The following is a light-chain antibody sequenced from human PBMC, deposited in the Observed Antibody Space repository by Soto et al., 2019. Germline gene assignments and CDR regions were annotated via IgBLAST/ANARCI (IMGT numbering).Light chain of an antibody. Sequence: DIVMTQSPATLSVSPWETASLSCRASQSAGNFLAWYQQKPGQAPRLLIYYISTRATGIPARFSGSGSGTEFTLTINSLQSEDSAVYYCQQHNQWPITFGQGTRLEIK. J-gene: IGKJ5*01. V-gene: IGKV3D-15*01. CDR3: QQHNQWPIT. CDR1: QSAGNF. CDR2: YIS.